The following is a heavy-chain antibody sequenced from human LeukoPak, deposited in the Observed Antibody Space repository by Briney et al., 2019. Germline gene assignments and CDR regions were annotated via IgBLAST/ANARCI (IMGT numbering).Heavy chain of an antibody. CDR3: ARVRYGSGTYYNLDY. V-gene: IGHV4-30-4*08. Sequence: PSETLSLTCTVSGGSISSSDYYWSWIRQPPGKGQEWIGYIYYSGSTYYNPSLKSRVTISVDTSKNQFSLKLSSVTAADTAVYYCARVRYGSGTYYNLDYWGQGTLVTVSS. D-gene: IGHD3-10*01. CDR1: GGSISSSDYY. J-gene: IGHJ4*02. CDR2: IYYSGST.